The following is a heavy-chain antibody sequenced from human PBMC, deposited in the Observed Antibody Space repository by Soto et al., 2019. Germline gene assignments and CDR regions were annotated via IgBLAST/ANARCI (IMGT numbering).Heavy chain of an antibody. J-gene: IGHJ4*02. CDR1: GGSVNSGRYY. CDR2: VYYTGST. V-gene: IGHV4-61*03. CDR3: ARVVYCTGGTCYSSHFDY. D-gene: IGHD2-15*01. Sequence: QVQLQESGPGLVKPSETLSLTCTVSGGSVNSGRYYWSRIRQPPGKGLEWIGNVYYTGSTNYNPSLKSRVAISVDTSRNHFSLKLNSMTAADTAVYYCARVVYCTGGTCYSSHFDYWGQGTLVTVSS.